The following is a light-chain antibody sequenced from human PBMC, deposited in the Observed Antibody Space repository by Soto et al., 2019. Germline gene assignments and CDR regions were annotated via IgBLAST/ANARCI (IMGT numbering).Light chain of an antibody. CDR3: AAWDDSRSGYV. V-gene: IGLV1-44*01. J-gene: IGLJ1*01. CDR2: GNT. CDR1: SSNIGPNT. Sequence: QSVLIKPPSASGTPGQTVTISCSGSSSNIGPNTVNWYQQVPGTSPKLIIFGNTQRPSGVPDRFSGSKSGPSASLAISGLQSEDEADYYCAAWDDSRSGYVFGTGTKV.